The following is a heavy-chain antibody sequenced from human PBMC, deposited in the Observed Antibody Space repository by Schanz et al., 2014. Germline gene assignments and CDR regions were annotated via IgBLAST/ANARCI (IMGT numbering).Heavy chain of an antibody. J-gene: IGHJ4*02. V-gene: IGHV3-23*01. CDR1: GFTFSDYY. D-gene: IGHD2-8*02. CDR2: ISGGGGTT. Sequence: DVQLLESGGGLVQPGGSLRLSCAASGFTFSDYYINWIRQAPGKGLEWVSAISGGGGTTYYADSVKGRFTISRDNFKGALYLQMSSLRAEDTAVYYCAKSLESCPGGRCSRGYFDYWGQGTLVTVSS. CDR3: AKSLESCPGGRCSRGYFDY.